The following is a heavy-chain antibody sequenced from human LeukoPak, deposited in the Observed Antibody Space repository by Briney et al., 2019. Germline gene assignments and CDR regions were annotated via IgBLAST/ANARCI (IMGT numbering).Heavy chain of an antibody. Sequence: SGPTLVKPSQTLTLTCSFSVFSLSSSGMGVGWIRQPPGMALEWLALIFWDDYKRYSPSLKSRLTIAQDTSKNEVVLTMTNVDPVDTATYYCAHAYCGRSSCHPYFYYNMDVWGKGTTVTVSS. CDR3: AHAYCGRSSCHPYFYYNMDV. CDR1: VFSLSSSGMG. D-gene: IGHD2-21*01. CDR2: IFWDDYK. V-gene: IGHV2-5*02. J-gene: IGHJ6*03.